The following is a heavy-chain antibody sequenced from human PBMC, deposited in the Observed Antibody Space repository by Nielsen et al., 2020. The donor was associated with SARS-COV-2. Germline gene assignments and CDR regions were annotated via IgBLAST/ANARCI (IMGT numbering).Heavy chain of an antibody. V-gene: IGHV7-4-1*02. D-gene: IGHD3-10*01. CDR3: ARGGIALVRGTPERFDP. CDR1: GYIFTSNY. J-gene: IGHJ5*02. Sequence: ASVKVSCKASGYIFTSNYIHWVRQAPAQGLEWMGWMNTNTGDPMYAQDFTGRFVFSLDSSVNTAYLHISGLKPEDTAVYYCARGGIALVRGTPERFDPWGQGTLVTVSS. CDR2: MNTNTGDP.